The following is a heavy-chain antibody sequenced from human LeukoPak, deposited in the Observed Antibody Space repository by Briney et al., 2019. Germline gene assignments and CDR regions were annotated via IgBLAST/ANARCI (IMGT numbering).Heavy chain of an antibody. V-gene: IGHV4-34*01. CDR2: INHSGST. Sequence: SETLSLTCAVYGGSFSGYYWSWIRQPPGKGLEWIGEINHSGSTNYNPSLKSRVTISVDTSKNQFSLKLSSVTAADTAVYYCARALPYNWNYVLPKPRDSWFDPWGQGTLVTVSS. J-gene: IGHJ5*02. CDR3: ARALPYNWNYVLPKPRDSWFDP. CDR1: GGSFSGYY. D-gene: IGHD1-7*01.